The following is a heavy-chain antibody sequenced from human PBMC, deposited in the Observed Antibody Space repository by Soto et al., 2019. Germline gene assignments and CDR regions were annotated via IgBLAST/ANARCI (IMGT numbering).Heavy chain of an antibody. Sequence: SETLSLTCTVSGGSISSYYWIWIRQPPRKGLEWIGYTYYSGSTNYNPSLKSRVTISVDTSKNQFSLKLSSVTAADTAVYYCAKAFGTRGDYWGQGTLVTVSS. CDR3: AKAFGTRGDY. CDR1: GGSISSYY. J-gene: IGHJ4*02. V-gene: IGHV4-59*01. CDR2: TYYSGST. D-gene: IGHD1-1*01.